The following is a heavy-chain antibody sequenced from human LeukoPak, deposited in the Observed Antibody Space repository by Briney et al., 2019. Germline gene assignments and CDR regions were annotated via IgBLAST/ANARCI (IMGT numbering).Heavy chain of an antibody. CDR2: ISSSSSTI. CDR3: ARDGMGSDYDSSGYDY. J-gene: IGHJ4*02. Sequence: GGSLRLSCAASGFTFSSYSMNWVRQAPGKGLEWVSSISSSSSTIYYADSVKGRFTISRDNAKNSLYLQMNSLRAEDTAVYYCARDGMGSDYDSSGYDYWGQGTLVTVSS. D-gene: IGHD3-22*01. CDR1: GFTFSSYS. V-gene: IGHV3-48*04.